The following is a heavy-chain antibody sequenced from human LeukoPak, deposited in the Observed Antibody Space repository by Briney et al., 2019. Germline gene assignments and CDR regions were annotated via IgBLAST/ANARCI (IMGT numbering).Heavy chain of an antibody. V-gene: IGHV4-34*01. Sequence: PSETLSLTCAVYGGSFSGYYWSWIRRPPGKGLEWIWEINHSGSTNYNPSLKSRVTISVDTSKNQFSLKLSSVTAADTAVYYCARGPHCSGGSCRDYWGQGTLVTVSS. CDR1: GGSFSGYY. CDR3: ARGPHCSGGSCRDY. D-gene: IGHD2-15*01. CDR2: INHSGST. J-gene: IGHJ4*02.